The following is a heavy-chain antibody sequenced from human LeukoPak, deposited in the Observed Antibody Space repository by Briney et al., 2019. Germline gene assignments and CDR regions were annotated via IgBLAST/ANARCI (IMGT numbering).Heavy chain of an antibody. D-gene: IGHD6-19*01. CDR1: GYTFTRYG. CDR3: ARERGSRAVAGTGWFDP. CDR2: ISAYNGNT. V-gene: IGHV1-18*01. Sequence: ASVKVSCKASGYTFTRYGISWVRQAPGQGLEWMGWISAYNGNTNHAQKLQGRVTMTTDTSTSTAYMELRSLRSDDTAVYYCARERGSRAVAGTGWFDPWGQGTLVTVSS. J-gene: IGHJ5*02.